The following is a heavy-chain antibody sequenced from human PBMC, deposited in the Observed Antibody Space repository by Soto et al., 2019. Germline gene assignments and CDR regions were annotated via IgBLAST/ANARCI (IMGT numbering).Heavy chain of an antibody. CDR1: GGTFSSYT. D-gene: IGHD1-26*01. J-gene: IGHJ6*02. Sequence: QVQLVQSGAEVKKPGSSVKVSCKASGGTFSSYTISWVRQAPGQGLEWMGRIIPILGIANYAKKFQGRVTMSAEKSTSTAYRELSSHRSEGTAVYNCARDPSVIVREPTSETSYCGLDGWGQGDTVTVSS. V-gene: IGHV1-69*08. CDR3: ARDPSVIVREPTSETSYCGLDG. CDR2: IIPILGIA.